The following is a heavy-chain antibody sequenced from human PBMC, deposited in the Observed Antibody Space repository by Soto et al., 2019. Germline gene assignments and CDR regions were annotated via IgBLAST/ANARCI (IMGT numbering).Heavy chain of an antibody. D-gene: IGHD3-16*02. CDR2: IYYSGST. Sequence: SETLSLTCTVSGGSISSSSYYWGWIRQPPGKGLEWIGSIYYSGSTYYNPSLKSRVTISVDTSKNQSSLKLSSVTAADTAVYYCASGPTSFTFGGVIVTENWFDPWGQGTLVTVSS. CDR1: GGSISSSSYY. V-gene: IGHV4-39*01. J-gene: IGHJ5*02. CDR3: ASGPTSFTFGGVIVTENWFDP.